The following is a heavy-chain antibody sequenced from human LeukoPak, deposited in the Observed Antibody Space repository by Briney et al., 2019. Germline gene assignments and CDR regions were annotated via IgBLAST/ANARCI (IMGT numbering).Heavy chain of an antibody. V-gene: IGHV4-4*07. Sequence: SETLSLTCAVSDGAIGTYYSTWVRQAAGEGVEWLGHVFSNGATNYTPSLKSRLTMSIHKAKNKFSLKVHSVIAADTAVYFCARVISGGTFDSWGQGILVTVSS. J-gene: IGHJ5*01. CDR2: VFSNGAT. CDR3: ARVISGGTFDS. CDR1: DGAIGTYY.